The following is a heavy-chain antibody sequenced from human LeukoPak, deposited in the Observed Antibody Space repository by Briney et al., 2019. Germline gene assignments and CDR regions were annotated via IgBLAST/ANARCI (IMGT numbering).Heavy chain of an antibody. J-gene: IGHJ5*02. Sequence: ASVKVSCKTSGYRFTDYYIHWVRQAPGQGLEWMGWINPKSGRTSSARKFQDRVTMTRDPSISTVYMDMAWLTSDDTAIYFCARADFVDAGPYLIGPWGQGTLVTVSS. D-gene: IGHD3-3*01. CDR2: INPKSGRT. CDR1: GYRFTDYY. CDR3: ARADFVDAGPYLIGP. V-gene: IGHV1-2*02.